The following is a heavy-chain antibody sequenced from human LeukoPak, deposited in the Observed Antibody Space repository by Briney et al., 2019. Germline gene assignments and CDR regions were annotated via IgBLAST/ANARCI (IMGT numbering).Heavy chain of an antibody. CDR3: ARALTTMVGLGAFDI. D-gene: IGHD3-10*01. J-gene: IGHJ3*02. Sequence: PGGSLRLSCAASGFTFSSYDMHWVRQATGKGLEWVSAIGTAGDTYYPGSVKGRFTISRENAKNSLYLQMNSLRAGDTAVYYCARALTTMVGLGAFDIWGQGTMVTVSS. V-gene: IGHV3-13*01. CDR1: GFTFSSYD. CDR2: IGTAGDT.